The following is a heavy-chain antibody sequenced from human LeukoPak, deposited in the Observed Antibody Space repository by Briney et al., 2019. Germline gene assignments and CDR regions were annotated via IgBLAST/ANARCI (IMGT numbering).Heavy chain of an antibody. D-gene: IGHD3-10*01. CDR2: ISYDGSNR. V-gene: IGHV3-30*02. CDR3: AKNSGRSGLFDP. CDR1: GFTFSSSG. Sequence: GGSLRLSCAASGFTFSSSGMHWVRQAPGKGLEWVAFISYDGSNRYYADSVKGRFTISRDNSKNTLYLQMNSLRAEDTAVYYCAKNSGRSGLFDPWGQGTLVTVSS. J-gene: IGHJ5*02.